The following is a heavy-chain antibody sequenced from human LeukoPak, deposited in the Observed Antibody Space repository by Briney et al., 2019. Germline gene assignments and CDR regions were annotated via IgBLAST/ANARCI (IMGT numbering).Heavy chain of an antibody. CDR3: ARGGPFPSGSSSREYYLDY. D-gene: IGHD6-6*01. CDR2: RSIYNGNT. V-gene: IGHV1-18*01. J-gene: IGHJ4*01. CDR1: GYDFINYG. Sequence: GASVKVSCKASGYDFINYGISWVRQAPGQGLEWMGWRSIYNGNTDYKLQGRVTMTTDTSTSTAYMEVRSPRSDDTAVYYCARGGPFPSGSSSREYYLDYWGQEPWSPSPQ.